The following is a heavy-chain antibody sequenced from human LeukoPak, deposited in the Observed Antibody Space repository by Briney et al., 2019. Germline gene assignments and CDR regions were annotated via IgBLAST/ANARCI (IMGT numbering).Heavy chain of an antibody. D-gene: IGHD4-23*01. J-gene: IGHJ4*02. CDR3: ARVRDDYGGNFPRFRAPFDY. Sequence: ASVKVSCKASGYTFTGYYMHWVRQAPGQGLEWMGWISAYNGNTNYAQKLQGRVTMTTDTSTSTAYMELRSLRSDDTAVYYCARVRDDYGGNFPRFRAPFDYWGQGTLVTVSS. CDR1: GYTFTGYY. V-gene: IGHV1-18*04. CDR2: ISAYNGNT.